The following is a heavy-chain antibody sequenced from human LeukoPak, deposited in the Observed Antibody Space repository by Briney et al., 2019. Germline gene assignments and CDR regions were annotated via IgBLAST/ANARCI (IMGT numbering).Heavy chain of an antibody. V-gene: IGHV5-51*01. Sequence: LGESLQISCKGSGYSFTSYWIGWVRQLPGKGLAWMGIIYPGDSDTRYSPSFQGQVTISADKSISTAYLQWSSLKASDTAMYYCARLGALYYYDSSGYYSGDYWGQGTLVTVSS. CDR3: ARLGALYYYDSSGYYSGDY. CDR2: IYPGDSDT. J-gene: IGHJ4*02. D-gene: IGHD3-22*01. CDR1: GYSFTSYW.